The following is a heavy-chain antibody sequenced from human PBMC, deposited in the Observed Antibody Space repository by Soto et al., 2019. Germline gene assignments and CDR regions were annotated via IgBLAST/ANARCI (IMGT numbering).Heavy chain of an antibody. J-gene: IGHJ6*02. CDR3: ARDKARYSSSPWDYYYYGMDV. D-gene: IGHD6-6*01. Sequence: SVKVSCKASGGAFSSYAISWVRQAPGQGLEWMGGIIPIFGTANYAQKFQGRVTITADESTSTAYMELSSLRSEDTAVYYCARDKARYSSSPWDYYYYGMDVWGQGTTVTVS. CDR2: IIPIFGTA. V-gene: IGHV1-69*13. CDR1: GGAFSSYA.